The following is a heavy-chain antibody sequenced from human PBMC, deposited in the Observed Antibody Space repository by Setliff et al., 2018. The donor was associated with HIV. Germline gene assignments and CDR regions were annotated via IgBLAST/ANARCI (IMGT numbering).Heavy chain of an antibody. CDR2: IYYSGST. CDR3: ARANFWSGYYGY. J-gene: IGHJ4*02. CDR1: GGSISSSNYY. Sequence: PSETLSLTCTVSGGSISSSNYYWGWIRQPSGKGLEWIGSIYYSGSTYYNPSLKSRVTISEDTSKNQFSLKLSSVTAADTAVYYCARANFWSGYYGYWGQGTLVTVSS. V-gene: IGHV4-39*07. D-gene: IGHD3-3*01.